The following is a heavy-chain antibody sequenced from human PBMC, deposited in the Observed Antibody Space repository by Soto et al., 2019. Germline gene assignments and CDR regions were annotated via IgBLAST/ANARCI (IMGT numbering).Heavy chain of an antibody. CDR3: AKDLRYFDWSHPLFDY. D-gene: IGHD3-9*01. CDR2: ISGSGGST. V-gene: IGHV3-23*01. J-gene: IGHJ4*02. CDR1: GFTFSSYA. Sequence: PGGSLRLSCAASGFTFSSYAMSWVRQAPGKGLEWVSAISGSGGSTYYADSVKGRFTISRDNSKNTLYLQMNSLRAEDTAVYYCAKDLRYFDWSHPLFDYWGQGTLVTVSS.